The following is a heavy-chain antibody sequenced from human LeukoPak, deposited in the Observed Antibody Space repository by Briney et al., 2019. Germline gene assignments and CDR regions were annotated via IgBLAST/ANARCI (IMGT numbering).Heavy chain of an antibody. D-gene: IGHD5-18*01. CDR3: AKDEEGYSYGYGIDAFDI. CDR2: ISGSGGST. CDR1: GFTFSSYA. V-gene: IGHV3-23*01. J-gene: IGHJ3*02. Sequence: GGSLRLSCTASGFTFSSYAMSWVRQAPGKGLEWVSAISGSGGSTYYADSVKGRFTISRDNSKNTLYLQMNSLRAEDTAVYYCAKDEEGYSYGYGIDAFDIWGQGTMVTVSS.